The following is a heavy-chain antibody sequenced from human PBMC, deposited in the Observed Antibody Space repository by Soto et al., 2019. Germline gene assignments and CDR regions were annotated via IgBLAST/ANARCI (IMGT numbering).Heavy chain of an antibody. J-gene: IGHJ4*02. CDR3: ARLLSWYDEFGIFDY. D-gene: IGHD6-13*01. Sequence: PSETLSLTCTVSGGSISSGDYYWSWIRQPPGKGLEWIGYIYYSGSTYYNPSLKSRVTISVDTSKNQFSLKLSSVTAADTAVYYCARLLSWYDEFGIFDYWGQGTPVTVSS. CDR2: IYYSGST. CDR1: GGSISSGDYY. V-gene: IGHV4-30-4*01.